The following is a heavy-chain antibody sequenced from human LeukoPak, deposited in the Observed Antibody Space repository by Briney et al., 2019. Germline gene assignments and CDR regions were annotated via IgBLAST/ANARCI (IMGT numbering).Heavy chain of an antibody. CDR2: INSDGSST. J-gene: IGHJ4*02. D-gene: IGHD3-22*01. CDR3: ARASVVVRGTHYFDY. CDR1: GFTFSSYW. V-gene: IGHV3-74*01. Sequence: GGSLRLSCAASGFTFSSYWMHWVRQAPGKGLVWVSRINSDGSSTSYADSVKGRFTISRDNSKNTLYLQMNSLRAEDTAVYYCARASVVVRGTHYFDYWGQGTLVTVSS.